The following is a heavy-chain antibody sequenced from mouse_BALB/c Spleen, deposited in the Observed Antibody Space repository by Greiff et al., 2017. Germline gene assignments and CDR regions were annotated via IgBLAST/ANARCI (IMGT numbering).Heavy chain of an antibody. V-gene: IGHV14-3*02. CDR1: GFNIKDTY. J-gene: IGHJ4*01. Sequence: EVQLQQSGAELVKPGASVKLSCTASGFNIKDTYMRWVKQRPEQGLEWIGRIDPANGNTKYDPKFQGKATITADTSSNTAYLQLSSLTSEDTAVYYCALYEDYAMDYWGQGTSVTVSS. D-gene: IGHD2-12*01. CDR3: ALYEDYAMDY. CDR2: IDPANGNT.